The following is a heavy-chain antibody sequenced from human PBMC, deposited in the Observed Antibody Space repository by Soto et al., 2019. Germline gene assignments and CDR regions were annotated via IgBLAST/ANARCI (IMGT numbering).Heavy chain of an antibody. D-gene: IGHD2-21*02. CDR3: ATGLRTVNYGMDV. CDR2: IIPIFGTT. CDR1: GGTFSNDA. V-gene: IGHV1-69*01. J-gene: IGHJ6*02. Sequence: QEQLVQAGAEVKKPGSSVRISCRASGGTFSNDAVSWVRQAPGQGLQWMGGIIPIFGTTHYAQKFQGRVTITADESNATAYMELRSVTSEATAVYYGATGLRTVNYGMDVWGQGTAGPVSS.